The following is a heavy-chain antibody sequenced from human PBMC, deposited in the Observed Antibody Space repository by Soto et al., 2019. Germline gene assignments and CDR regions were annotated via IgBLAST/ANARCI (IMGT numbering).Heavy chain of an antibody. CDR1: GFTFSSYW. D-gene: IGHD3-10*01. V-gene: IGHV3-74*01. J-gene: IGHJ6*02. Sequence: EVQLVESGGGLVQPGGSLRLSCAASGFTFSSYWMHWVRQAPGKGLVWVSRINSDGSSTSYADSVKGRFTISRDNAKNTLYLQMNILRAEDTAVYYCARNPSSRSYYYGMDVWGQGTTVTVSS. CDR3: ARNPSSRSYYYGMDV. CDR2: INSDGSST.